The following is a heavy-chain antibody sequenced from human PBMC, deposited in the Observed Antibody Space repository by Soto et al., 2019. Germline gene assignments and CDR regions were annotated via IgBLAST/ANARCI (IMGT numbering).Heavy chain of an antibody. CDR2: IYPGDSDT. J-gene: IGHJ4*02. V-gene: IGHV5-51*01. CDR1: GYSFTSYW. CDR3: ARLYRRMATSSPYTYFDY. Sequence: PGESLKISCKGSGYSFTSYWIGWVRQMPGKGLEWMGIIYPGDSDTRYSPSFQGQVTISADKSISTAYLQWSSLKASDTAMYYCARLYRRMATSSPYTYFDYWGQGTLVTVSS. D-gene: IGHD3-16*01.